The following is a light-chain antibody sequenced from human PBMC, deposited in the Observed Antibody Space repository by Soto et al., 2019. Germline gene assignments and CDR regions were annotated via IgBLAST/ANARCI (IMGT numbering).Light chain of an antibody. Sequence: DIQMTQSPSTLSASVGDRVTITCRASQSISNWVAWYQQKPGTAPKVLIYDASTLESGVPSRFSGSGSGTDFTLTISRLEPEDFAVYYCQQYGSSPRTFGQGTKVDNK. CDR3: QQYGSSPRT. V-gene: IGKV1-5*01. CDR1: QSISNW. CDR2: DAS. J-gene: IGKJ1*01.